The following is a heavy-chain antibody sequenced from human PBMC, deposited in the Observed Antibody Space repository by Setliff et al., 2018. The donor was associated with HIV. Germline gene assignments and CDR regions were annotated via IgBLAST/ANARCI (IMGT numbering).Heavy chain of an antibody. D-gene: IGHD3-10*01. CDR3: ARLGDYGSGGWFDP. Sequence: SETLSLTCTVSGYSISSGYYWGWIRQPPGKGLEWIGSIYHTGSTYYNPSLKSRVTISVDTSKNQFSLKLSSVTAADTAVYYCARLGDYGSGGWFDPWGQGTLVTVSS. V-gene: IGHV4-38-2*02. CDR2: IYHTGST. J-gene: IGHJ5*02. CDR1: GYSISSGYY.